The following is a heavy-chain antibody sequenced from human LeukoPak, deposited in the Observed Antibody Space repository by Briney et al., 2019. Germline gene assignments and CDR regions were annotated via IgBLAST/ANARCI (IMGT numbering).Heavy chain of an antibody. CDR2: ISPNSGGT. CDR1: GYTFTGYY. Sequence: ASVKVSCKASGYTFTGYYMHWVRQAPGQGLEWMGWISPNSGGTNYAQKFQGRVTMTRGTSISTAYMELSRLRSDDTAVYYCARSQADIVVVPALPWGQGTLVTVSS. V-gene: IGHV1-2*02. CDR3: ARSQADIVVVPALP. D-gene: IGHD2-2*01. J-gene: IGHJ5*02.